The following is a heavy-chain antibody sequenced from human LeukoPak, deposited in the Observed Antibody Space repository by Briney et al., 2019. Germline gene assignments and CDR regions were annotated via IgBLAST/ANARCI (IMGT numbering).Heavy chain of an antibody. CDR2: ISYSGEYI. Sequence: GGSLRLSCAASESTFSGYTMNWVRQAPGKGLEWVSSISYSGEYISYADSVKGRFTISRDIAKNSLYLHMNSVRAEDTAVYYCARDKSKLEWGGDLLRPEYYYYMDVWGEGTTVTVSS. V-gene: IGHV3-21*01. J-gene: IGHJ6*03. CDR3: ARDKSKLEWGGDLLRPEYYYYMDV. CDR1: ESTFSGYT. D-gene: IGHD3-10*01.